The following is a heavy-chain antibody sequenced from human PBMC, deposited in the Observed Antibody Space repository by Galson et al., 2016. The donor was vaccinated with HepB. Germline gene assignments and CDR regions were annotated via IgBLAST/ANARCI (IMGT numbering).Heavy chain of an antibody. J-gene: IGHJ4*02. CDR3: ARHFSGSY. V-gene: IGHV3-23*01. D-gene: IGHD3-22*01. CDR2: ISCSGAST. Sequence: SLRLSCAASGFTSSNYDMSWVRQAPGRGLEWVSGISCSGASTTYADSVKGRFTISRDNSKNALHLQMNSLRAEDTAMYFCARHFSGSYLGQGTLVTVSS. CDR1: GFTSSNYD.